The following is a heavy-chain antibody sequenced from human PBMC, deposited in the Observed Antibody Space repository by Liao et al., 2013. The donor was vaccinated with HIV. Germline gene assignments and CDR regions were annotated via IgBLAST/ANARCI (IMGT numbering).Heavy chain of an antibody. J-gene: IGHJ5*02. CDR3: AREEGHYGTWFDP. V-gene: IGHV4-61*02. D-gene: IGHD4-17*01. CDR2: IYTSGST. CDR1: GGSISSGSYY. Sequence: QVQLQESGPGLVKPSQTLSLTCTVSGGSISSGSYYCSWIRQSAGKGLEWIGRIYTSGSTNYNPSLKSRVTISVDTSKNQFSLKLNSVTAADTALYYCAREEGHYGTWFDPWGQGTLVTVSS.